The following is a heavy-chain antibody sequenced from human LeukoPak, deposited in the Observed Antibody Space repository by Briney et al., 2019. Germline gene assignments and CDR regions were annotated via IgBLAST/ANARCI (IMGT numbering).Heavy chain of an antibody. CDR2: IKQDGSEK. D-gene: IGHD6-19*01. CDR1: GFTFSSYW. CDR3: ARDSSGWYAGKHDAFDI. J-gene: IGHJ3*02. Sequence: GGSLRLSCAASGFTFSSYWMSWVRQAPGKGLEWVANIKQDGSEKYYVDSVKGRFTISRDNAKNSLYLQMNSLRAEDTAVYYCARDSSGWYAGKHDAFDIWGQGTMVTVSS. V-gene: IGHV3-7*01.